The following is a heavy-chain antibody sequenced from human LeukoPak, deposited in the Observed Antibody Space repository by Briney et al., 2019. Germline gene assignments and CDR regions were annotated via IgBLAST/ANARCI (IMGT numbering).Heavy chain of an antibody. D-gene: IGHD2-2*01. Sequence: PGGSLRLSCAASGFTFSSYAMHWVRQAPGKGLEWVAVISYDGSNKYYADSVKGRFTISRDNSKNTLYLQMNSLRAEDTAVYYCARGSSSSYTLDYWGQGTLVTVSS. CDR1: GFTFSSYA. CDR3: ARGSSSSYTLDY. V-gene: IGHV3-30-3*01. CDR2: ISYDGSNK. J-gene: IGHJ4*02.